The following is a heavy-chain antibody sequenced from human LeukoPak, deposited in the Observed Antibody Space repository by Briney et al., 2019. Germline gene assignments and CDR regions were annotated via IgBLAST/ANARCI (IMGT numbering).Heavy chain of an antibody. D-gene: IGHD3-9*01. V-gene: IGHV4-34*01. Sequence: SETLSLTCTVSGGSISGYYWSWIRQPPGKGLEWIGEINHSGSTNYNPSLKSRVTISVDTSKNQFSLKLSSVTAADTAVYYCAEGGDYYDILTGTLGFYDYWGQGTLVTVSS. CDR2: INHSGST. CDR1: GGSISGYY. CDR3: AEGGDYYDILTGTLGFYDY. J-gene: IGHJ4*02.